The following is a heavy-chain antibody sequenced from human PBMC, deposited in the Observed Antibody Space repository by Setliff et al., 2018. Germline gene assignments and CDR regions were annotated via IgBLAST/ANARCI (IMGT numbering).Heavy chain of an antibody. D-gene: IGHD3-3*01. J-gene: IGHJ5*02. CDR1: GFTFSSYS. Sequence: PGGSLRLSCAASGFTFSSYSMNWVRQAPGKGLEWVSSISSSSSYIYYADSVKGRFTISGDNAKNSLYLQMNSLRAEDTAVYYCARDYLRSNYDFWSGPPNWFDPWGQGTLVTVSS. CDR3: ARDYLRSNYDFWSGPPNWFDP. V-gene: IGHV3-21*01. CDR2: ISSSSSYI.